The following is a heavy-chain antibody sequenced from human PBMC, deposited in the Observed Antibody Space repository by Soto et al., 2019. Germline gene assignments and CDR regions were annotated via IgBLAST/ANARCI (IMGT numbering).Heavy chain of an antibody. CDR1: GGTFSTYT. Sequence: GASVEVSCTASGGTFSTYTITWVRQAPGQGLEWMGRIIPIIGIINYAQKFQGRVTITADKFTGTAYMELTRLRSDDTAVYYCAGDPDSHYNDSHAYSYPWGQGTLVTVSS. D-gene: IGHD3-22*01. V-gene: IGHV1-69*04. J-gene: IGHJ5*02. CDR3: AGDPDSHYNDSHAYSYP. CDR2: IIPIIGII.